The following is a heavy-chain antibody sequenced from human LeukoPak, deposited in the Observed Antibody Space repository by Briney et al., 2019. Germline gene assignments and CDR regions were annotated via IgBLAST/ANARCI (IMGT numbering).Heavy chain of an antibody. Sequence: SVKVSCKASGGTFSSYAISWVRQAPGQGLEWMGGIIPIFGTANYAQKFQGRVTITADKSTSTAYMELSSLRSEDTAVYYCARDSPYCSSTSCYPYMDVWGKGTTVTVSS. CDR3: ARDSPYCSSTSCYPYMDV. CDR2: IIPIFGTA. CDR1: GGTFSSYA. D-gene: IGHD2-2*01. V-gene: IGHV1-69*06. J-gene: IGHJ6*03.